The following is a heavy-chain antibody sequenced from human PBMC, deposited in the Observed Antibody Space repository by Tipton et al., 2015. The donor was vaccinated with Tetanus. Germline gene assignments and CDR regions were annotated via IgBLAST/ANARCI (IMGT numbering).Heavy chain of an antibody. CDR3: ARDQDRSRPSSFAY. V-gene: IGHV3-30-3*01. Sequence: SLRLSCAASGFTFSSYAMHWVRQAPGKGLEWVAVISYAGSNKYYAASVTGLFTISRDNSKTTLYLQMNSLRAEDTAVYYCARDQDRSRPSSFAYCGQGTLVAVSS. D-gene: IGHD3-22*01. CDR2: ISYAGSNK. CDR1: GFTFSSYA. J-gene: IGHJ4*02.